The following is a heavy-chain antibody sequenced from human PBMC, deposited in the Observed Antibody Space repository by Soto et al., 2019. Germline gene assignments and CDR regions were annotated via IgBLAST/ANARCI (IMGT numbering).Heavy chain of an antibody. V-gene: IGHV4-59*01. Sequence: SETLSLTCTVSGGSISSYYWSWIRQPPGKGLEWIGYIYYSGSTNYNPSLKSRVTISVDTSKNQFSLKLSSVTAADTAVYYCAREVVRAVAGTDWFDPWGQGTLVTVSS. D-gene: IGHD6-19*01. CDR3: AREVVRAVAGTDWFDP. CDR1: GGSISSYY. CDR2: IYYSGST. J-gene: IGHJ5*02.